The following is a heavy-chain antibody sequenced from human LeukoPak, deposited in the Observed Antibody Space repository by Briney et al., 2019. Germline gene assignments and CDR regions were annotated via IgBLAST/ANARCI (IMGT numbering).Heavy chain of an antibody. D-gene: IGHD5-12*01. V-gene: IGHV4-59*12. CDR2: IYHSGST. CDR3: AREGLVAARDY. J-gene: IGHJ4*02. CDR1: GGSISSYY. Sequence: SETLSLTCTVSGGSISSYYWSWIRQPPGKGLEWIGYIYHSGSTYYNPSLKSRVTISVDRSKNQFSLKLSSVTAADTAVYYCAREGLVAARDYWGQGTLVTVSS.